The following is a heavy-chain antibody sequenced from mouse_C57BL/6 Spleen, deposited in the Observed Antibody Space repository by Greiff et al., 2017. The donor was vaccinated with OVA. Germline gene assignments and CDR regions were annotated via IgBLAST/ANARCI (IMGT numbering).Heavy chain of an antibody. CDR3: ARYDYDGKNWYFDV. Sequence: QVQLQQSGAELARPGASVKLSCKASGYTFTSYGISWVKQRTGQGLEWIGEIYPRSGNTYYNEKFKGKATLTADKSSSTAYMELRSLTSEDSAVYFCARYDYDGKNWYFDVWGTGTTVTVSS. J-gene: IGHJ1*03. V-gene: IGHV1-81*01. CDR2: IYPRSGNT. D-gene: IGHD2-4*01. CDR1: GYTFTSYG.